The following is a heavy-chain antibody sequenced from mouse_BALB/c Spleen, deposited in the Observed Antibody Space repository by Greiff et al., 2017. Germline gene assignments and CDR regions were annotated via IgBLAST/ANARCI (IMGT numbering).Heavy chain of an antibody. D-gene: IGHD1-1*01. V-gene: IGHV1-67*01. CDR1: SYTFTDYA. CDR3: AREHYYGSSSWFAY. J-gene: IGHJ3*01. CDR2: ISTYYGNT. Sequence: QVQLQQSGPELVRPGVSVKISCKGSSYTFTDYAMHWVKQSHAKSLEWIGVISTYYGNTNYNQKFKGKATMTVDKSSSTAYMELARLTSEDSAVYYCAREHYYGSSSWFAYWGQGTLVTVSA.